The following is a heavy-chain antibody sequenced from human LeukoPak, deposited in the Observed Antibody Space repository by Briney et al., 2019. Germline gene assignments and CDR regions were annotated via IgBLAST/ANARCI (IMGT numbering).Heavy chain of an antibody. Sequence: ASVKVSCKASGYTFTSYGISWVRQAPGQGLEWMGWISAYNGNTNYAQKLQGSVTMTTDTSTSTAYMELRSLRSDDTAVYYCARVGMGHQLLYYYYYGMDVWGQGTTVTVSS. V-gene: IGHV1-18*01. CDR1: GYTFTSYG. D-gene: IGHD2-2*02. CDR2: ISAYNGNT. CDR3: ARVGMGHQLLYYYYYGMDV. J-gene: IGHJ6*02.